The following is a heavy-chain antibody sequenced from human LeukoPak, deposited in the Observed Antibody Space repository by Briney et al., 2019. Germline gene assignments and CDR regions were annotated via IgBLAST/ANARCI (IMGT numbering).Heavy chain of an antibody. CDR3: ARGLGGYSYGSHDY. CDR1: GSTFSSYW. D-gene: IGHD5-18*01. J-gene: IGHJ4*02. Sequence: KAGGSLRLSCAASGSTFSSYWMHWVRQAPGKGLVWVSRIYSDGSSTSYADSVKGRFTISRDNAKNTLYLQMSSLRAEDTAVYYCARGLGGYSYGSHDYWGQGTLVTVSS. CDR2: IYSDGSST. V-gene: IGHV3-74*01.